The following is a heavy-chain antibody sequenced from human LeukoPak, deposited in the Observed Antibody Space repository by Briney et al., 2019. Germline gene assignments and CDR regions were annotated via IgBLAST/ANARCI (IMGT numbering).Heavy chain of an antibody. Sequence: GGSLRLSCAASGFTFSTYAMSWVRQAPRKGLEWVSAISGSSGSTYYADSVKGRFTISRDNSKNTLYLQTNSLRAEDTAVYYCAKDSRYCSSTSCYFDYWGQGALVTVSS. J-gene: IGHJ4*02. CDR1: GFTFSTYA. V-gene: IGHV3-23*01. CDR3: AKDSRYCSSTSCYFDY. D-gene: IGHD2-2*01. CDR2: ISGSSGST.